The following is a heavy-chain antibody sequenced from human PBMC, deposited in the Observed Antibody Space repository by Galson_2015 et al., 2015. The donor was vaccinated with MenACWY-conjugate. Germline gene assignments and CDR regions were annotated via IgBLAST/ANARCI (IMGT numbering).Heavy chain of an antibody. CDR2: VYYIGTT. V-gene: IGHV4-39*07. D-gene: IGHD5-18*01. CDR1: GGSISSSSYY. J-gene: IGHJ4*02. Sequence: ATLSLTCTVSGGSISSSSYYWGWIRQHPGKGLEWIGRVYYIGTTYYNPSLKSRLTISVDTSKNQFSLKLSSVTAADTAVYYCTGSSQAFSYGYELFDYWGLGTLVTVSS. CDR3: TGSSQAFSYGYELFDY.